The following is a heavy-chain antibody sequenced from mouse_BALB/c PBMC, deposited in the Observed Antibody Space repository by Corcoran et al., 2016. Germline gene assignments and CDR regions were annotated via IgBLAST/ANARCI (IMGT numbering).Heavy chain of an antibody. CDR1: GFNIKDTY. J-gene: IGHJ1*01. D-gene: IGHD4-1*01. CDR2: IDPANGNT. Sequence: EVQLQQSGAELVKPGASVKLSCTASGFNIKDTYMHWVKQRPEQGLEWIGRIDPANGNTKYDPKFQGKATITADTSSNTAYLQLSSLTSEDTAVYYCANWDWYFDVWGAGTTVTFSS. V-gene: IGHV14-3*02. CDR3: ANWDWYFDV.